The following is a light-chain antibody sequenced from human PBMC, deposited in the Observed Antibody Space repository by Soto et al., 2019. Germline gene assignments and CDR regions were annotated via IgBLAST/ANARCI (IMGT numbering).Light chain of an antibody. J-gene: IGKJ4*01. Sequence: EIVMTQYPATLSVSPGDRATLSCRASQTVSNNLAWYQQKPGQAPRLLFYSSSTRATGVPARFSGSRSGTDFTLTISSLQSEDFAVYYCQQYNSWPLTFGGGTKVETK. CDR1: QTVSNN. CDR3: QQYNSWPLT. CDR2: SSS. V-gene: IGKV3-15*01.